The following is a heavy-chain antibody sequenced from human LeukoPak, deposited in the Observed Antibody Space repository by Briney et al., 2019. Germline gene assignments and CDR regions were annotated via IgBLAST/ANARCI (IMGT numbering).Heavy chain of an antibody. CDR3: ARYDSSSSRYFDY. D-gene: IGHD6-6*01. V-gene: IGHV3-11*01. Sequence: PGGSLRLSCAASGFTFSDYYMTWIRQAPGQGLEWVSYISSSGSTIYYADSVKGRFTISRDNAKNSLYLQMNSLRTEDTAVYYWARYDSSSSRYFDYWGQGTLVTISS. CDR1: GFTFSDYY. CDR2: ISSSGSTI. J-gene: IGHJ4*02.